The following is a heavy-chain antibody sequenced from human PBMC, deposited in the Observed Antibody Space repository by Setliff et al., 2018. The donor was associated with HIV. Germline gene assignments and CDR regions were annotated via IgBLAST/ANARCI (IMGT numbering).Heavy chain of an antibody. Sequence: ASVKVSCKISGYTLTEVSMHWVRQAPGKGLEWMGYFDPQDGKTIYAQKFQGRVTITADASVSTVYIEVSSLTPDDTAVYYCARWVRGTWTPLHILDYYYLDVWGKGTTVTVSS. CDR3: ARWVRGTWTPLHILDYYYLDV. CDR1: GYTLTEVS. CDR2: FDPQDGKT. V-gene: IGHV1-24*01. J-gene: IGHJ6*03. D-gene: IGHD1-1*01.